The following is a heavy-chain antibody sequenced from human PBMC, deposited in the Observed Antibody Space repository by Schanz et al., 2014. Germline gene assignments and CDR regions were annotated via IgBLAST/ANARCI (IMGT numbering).Heavy chain of an antibody. J-gene: IGHJ3*02. Sequence: QVQLVESGGGVVQPGKSLRLSCAASGFTFSSYSMHWVRQAPGKGLEWVAAITTAGTKMYYADSVTGRFTISRDNAKNTLYLQMNALRAEDTAVYYCARKMKLGVYGGKGHDSLDIWGQGTMVTVSS. D-gene: IGHD4-17*01. CDR1: GFTFSSYS. CDR2: ITTAGTKM. V-gene: IGHV3-30-3*01. CDR3: ARKMKLGVYGGKGHDSLDI.